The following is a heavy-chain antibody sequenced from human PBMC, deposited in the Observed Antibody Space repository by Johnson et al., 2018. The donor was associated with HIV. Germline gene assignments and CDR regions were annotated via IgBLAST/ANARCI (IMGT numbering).Heavy chain of an antibody. CDR1: GFTFSDHY. CDR3: AKDRMYDYGDYGGAFDI. D-gene: IGHD4-17*01. V-gene: IGHV3-72*01. Sequence: EVQLVESGGGVVQPGRSLRLSCAASGFTFSDHYMDWVRQAPGKGLEWVGRTRNKANSYTTEYAASVKGRFTISRDDSKNSLYLQINSLKTEDTAVYYCAKDRMYDYGDYGGAFDIWGQGTMVTVSS. CDR2: TRNKANSYTT. J-gene: IGHJ3*02.